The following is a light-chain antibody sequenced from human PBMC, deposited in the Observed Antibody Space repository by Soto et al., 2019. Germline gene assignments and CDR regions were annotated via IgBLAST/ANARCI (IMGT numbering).Light chain of an antibody. CDR3: QSYDRSLSADVV. CDR2: VNN. J-gene: IGLJ2*01. CDR1: SSNIGTGYD. V-gene: IGLV1-40*01. Sequence: QSVLTQPPSVSGAPGQRVTISCTGSSSNIGTGYDVHWYQQLPGTAPRLLTYVNNNRPSGVPDRFSASKSGTSAFLVITGLQAEDEADYYCQSYDRSLSADVVFGGGTKLTVL.